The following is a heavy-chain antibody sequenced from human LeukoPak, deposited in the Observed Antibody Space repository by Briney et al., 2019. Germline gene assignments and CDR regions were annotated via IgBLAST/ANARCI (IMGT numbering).Heavy chain of an antibody. V-gene: IGHV1-46*01. CDR2: INPSGGST. CDR3: ARDRNYYDSSGSPNNWFDP. Sequence: ASVKVSCKAPGYTFTSYYMHWVRQAPGQGLEWMGIINPSGGSTSHAQKFQGRVTMTRDTSTSTVYMELSSLRSEDTAVYYCARDRNYYDSSGSPNNWFDPWGQGTLVTVSS. CDR1: GYTFTSYY. D-gene: IGHD3-22*01. J-gene: IGHJ5*02.